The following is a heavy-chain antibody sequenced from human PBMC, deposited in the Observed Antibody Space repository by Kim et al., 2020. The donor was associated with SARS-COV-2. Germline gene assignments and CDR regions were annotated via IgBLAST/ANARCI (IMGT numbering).Heavy chain of an antibody. CDR3: ARDLITMIADKPFDY. CDR2: ISSSSSYI. D-gene: IGHD3-22*01. V-gene: IGHV3-21*01. J-gene: IGHJ4*02. Sequence: GGSLRLSCAASGFTFSSYSMNWVRQAPGKGLEWVSSISSSSSYIYYADSVKGRFTISRDNAKNSLYLQMNSLRAEDTAVYYCARDLITMIADKPFDYWGQGTLVTVSS. CDR1: GFTFSSYS.